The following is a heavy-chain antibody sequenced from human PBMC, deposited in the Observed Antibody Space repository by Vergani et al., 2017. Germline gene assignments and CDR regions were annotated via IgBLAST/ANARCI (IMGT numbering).Heavy chain of an antibody. Sequence: EVQLVQSGAEVKQPGESLRISCKGSGYSFTSYWISWVRPMPGKGLEWMGRIDTSDSYTNYSPSFQGHVTISADKSISTDYLQWSSLKASDTSMYYCARQYYGSGSYYGAYFDYWGQGTLVTVSS. CDR3: ARQYYGSGSYYGAYFDY. CDR1: GYSFTSYW. CDR2: IDTSDSYT. J-gene: IGHJ4*02. D-gene: IGHD3-10*01. V-gene: IGHV5-10-1*01.